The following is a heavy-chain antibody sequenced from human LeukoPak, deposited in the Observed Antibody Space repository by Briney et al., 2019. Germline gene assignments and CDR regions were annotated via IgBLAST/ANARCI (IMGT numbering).Heavy chain of an antibody. D-gene: IGHD2-15*01. CDR2: IKQDGSEK. CDR1: GFTFSSYW. J-gene: IGHJ4*02. V-gene: IGHV3-7*01. CDR3: ARDEYCSGGSCYPRAYFDY. Sequence: GGSLRLSCAASGFTFSSYWMSWVRQAPGKGLEWVASIKQDGSEKYYVDSVKGRFTISRDNAKNSLYLQMNSLRAEDTAVYYCARDEYCSGGSCYPRAYFDYWGQGTLVTVSS.